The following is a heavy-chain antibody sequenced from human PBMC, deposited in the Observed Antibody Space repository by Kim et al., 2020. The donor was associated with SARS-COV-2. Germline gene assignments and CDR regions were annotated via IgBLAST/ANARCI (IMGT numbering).Heavy chain of an antibody. CDR1: GGSISSSSYY. Sequence: SETLSLTCTVSGGSISSSSYYWGWIRQPPGKGLEWIGSIYYSGSTYYNPSLKSRVTISVDTSKNQFSLKLSSVTAADTAVYYCAGSVVTPGGAFDIWGQGTMVTVSS. D-gene: IGHD2-15*01. V-gene: IGHV4-39*01. CDR3: AGSVVTPGGAFDI. J-gene: IGHJ3*02. CDR2: IYYSGST.